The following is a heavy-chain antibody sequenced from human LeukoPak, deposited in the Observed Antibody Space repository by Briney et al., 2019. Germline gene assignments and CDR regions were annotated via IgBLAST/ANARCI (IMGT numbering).Heavy chain of an antibody. CDR2: IYSGGDT. CDR1: GFTVSSNY. D-gene: IGHD1-26*01. V-gene: IGHV3-53*01. CDR3: AGTIVGASLDAFDM. J-gene: IGHJ3*02. Sequence: GGSLRLSCAVSGFTVSSNYMSWVRQAPGKGLEWVSIIYSGGDTYYADSLKGRFTISRDNSKNMLYLQMSSLRAEDTAVYYCAGTIVGASLDAFDMWGQGTMVTVSS.